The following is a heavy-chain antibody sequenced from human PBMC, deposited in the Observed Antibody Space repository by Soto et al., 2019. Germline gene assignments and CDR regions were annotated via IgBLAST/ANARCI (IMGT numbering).Heavy chain of an antibody. CDR1: GYTFTGYY. Sequence: ASVRVSCKASGYTFTGYYMHWVRQAPGQGLEWMGWINPNSGGTNYAQKFQGWVTMTRDTSISTAYMELSRLRSDDTAVYYCARDTMPYDFWSGYYYLAKSGNWFDPWGQGTLVTVSS. CDR3: ARDTMPYDFWSGYYYLAKSGNWFDP. J-gene: IGHJ5*02. D-gene: IGHD3-3*01. V-gene: IGHV1-2*04. CDR2: INPNSGGT.